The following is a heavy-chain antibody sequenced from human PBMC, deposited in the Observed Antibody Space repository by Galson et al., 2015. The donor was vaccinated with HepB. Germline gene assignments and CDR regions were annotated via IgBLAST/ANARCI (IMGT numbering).Heavy chain of an antibody. D-gene: IGHD1-26*01. CDR1: GGSISSSSYY. Sequence: LSLTCTVSGGSISSSSYYWGWIRQPPGKGLEWIGSIYYSGSTYYNPSLKSRVTISVDTSKNQFSLKLSSVTAADTAVYYCARHRTGQSGAWFDPWGQGTLVTVSS. J-gene: IGHJ5*02. CDR2: IYYSGST. V-gene: IGHV4-39*01. CDR3: ARHRTGQSGAWFDP.